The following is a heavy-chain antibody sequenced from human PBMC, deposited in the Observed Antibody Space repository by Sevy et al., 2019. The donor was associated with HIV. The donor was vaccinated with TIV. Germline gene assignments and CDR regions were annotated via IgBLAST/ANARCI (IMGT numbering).Heavy chain of an antibody. V-gene: IGHV3-7*01. CDR1: GFTFSANW. CDR3: AHETFGRFES. D-gene: IGHD3-16*01. CDR2: IKADGSDK. J-gene: IGHJ4*02. Sequence: RGCLRLSCAASGFTFSANWMNWVRQAPGKGLEWVANIKADGSDKHYVDSVEGRFTISRDNAKNLLFLQMSSLRVEDTAVYYCAHETFGRFESWGQGTLVIVSS.